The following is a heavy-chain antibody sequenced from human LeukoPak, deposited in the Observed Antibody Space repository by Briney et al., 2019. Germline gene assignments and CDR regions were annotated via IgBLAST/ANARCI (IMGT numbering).Heavy chain of an antibody. CDR1: GYTFTSYG. V-gene: IGHV1-18*04. Sequence: GASVKVSCKASGYTFTSYGISWVRQAPGQGLEWMGWISAYNGNTNHAQKLQGRVTMTTDTSTSTAYMELRSLRSDDTAVYYCAREFYGSGSYYGAPFDYWGQGTLVTVSS. D-gene: IGHD3-10*01. CDR2: ISAYNGNT. CDR3: AREFYGSGSYYGAPFDY. J-gene: IGHJ4*02.